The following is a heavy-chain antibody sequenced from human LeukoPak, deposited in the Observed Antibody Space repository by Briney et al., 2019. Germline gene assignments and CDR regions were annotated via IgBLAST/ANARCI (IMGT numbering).Heavy chain of an antibody. Sequence: SVKVSCKASGGTFSSYAISWVRQAPGQGLEWMGGIIPIFGTANYAQKFQGRVTITTDESTSTAYMELSSLRSEDTAVYYCAKVSSLYYYYYYMDVWGKGTTVTVSS. CDR1: GGTFSSYA. V-gene: IGHV1-69*05. CDR3: AKVSSLYYYYYYMDV. J-gene: IGHJ6*03. CDR2: IIPIFGTA.